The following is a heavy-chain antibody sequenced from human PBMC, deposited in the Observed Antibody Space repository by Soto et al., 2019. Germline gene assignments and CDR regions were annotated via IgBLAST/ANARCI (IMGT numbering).Heavy chain of an antibody. CDR2: ISYGGST. Sequence: QVQLQESGTGLVKPSQTLSLTCTVSGGSINSGGYCWSWIRQHPGKGLDWIGCISYGGSTSYNPSLKSRVTISVDTSKNQFSLKLTSATAADTAVYYCSRGILVWGQGALITVSS. CDR1: GGSINSGGYC. D-gene: IGHD5-18*01. V-gene: IGHV4-31*03. CDR3: SRGILV. J-gene: IGHJ4*02.